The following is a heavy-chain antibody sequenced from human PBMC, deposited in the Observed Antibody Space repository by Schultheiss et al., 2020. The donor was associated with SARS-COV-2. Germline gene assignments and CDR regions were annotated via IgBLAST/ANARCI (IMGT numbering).Heavy chain of an antibody. D-gene: IGHD4-17*01. V-gene: IGHV1-3*01. J-gene: IGHJ4*02. CDR3: AKDLNGDYPFDY. CDR2: INAGNGNT. Sequence: GGSLRLSCKASGYTFTSYAMHWVRQAPGQRLEWMGWINAGNGNTKYSQKFQGRVTITRDTSASTAYMELSSLRSEDTAVYYCAKDLNGDYPFDYWGQGTLVTVSS. CDR1: GYTFTSYA.